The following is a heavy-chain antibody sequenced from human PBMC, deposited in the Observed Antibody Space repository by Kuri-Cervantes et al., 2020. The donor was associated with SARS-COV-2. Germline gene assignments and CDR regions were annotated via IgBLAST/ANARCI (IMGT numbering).Heavy chain of an antibody. Sequence: ASVKVSCKASGYTFTSYAMNWVRQAPGQGLEWMGWINTNTGNPTYAQGFTGRFVFSLDTSVSTAYLQIRSLKAEDTAVYYCARWLERSYSSSSYYYYGMDVWGQGTTVTVSS. CDR2: INTNTGNP. J-gene: IGHJ6*02. CDR1: GYTFTSYA. D-gene: IGHD6-6*01. CDR3: ARWLERSYSSSSYYYYGMDV. V-gene: IGHV7-4-1*01.